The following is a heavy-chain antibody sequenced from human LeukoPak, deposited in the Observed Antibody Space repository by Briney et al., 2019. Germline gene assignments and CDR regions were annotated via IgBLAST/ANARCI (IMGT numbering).Heavy chain of an antibody. CDR1: GFTFSTYT. CDR3: ARGDDFSNRASDNWFDP. V-gene: IGHV3-30*04. Sequence: HPGGSLRLSCAASGFTFSTYTMHWVRQPPGKGLEWVAAISYDGTNKKYVDFVKGRFTISRDNSKNTVYQQMNSLRPEDTAVYYCARGDDFSNRASDNWFDPWGQGTLVTVSS. D-gene: IGHD4-11*01. J-gene: IGHJ5*02. CDR2: ISYDGTNK.